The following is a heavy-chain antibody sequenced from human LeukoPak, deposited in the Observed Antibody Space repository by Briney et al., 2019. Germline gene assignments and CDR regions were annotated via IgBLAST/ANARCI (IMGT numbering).Heavy chain of an antibody. Sequence: ASVKVSCKASGYTFTSYGISWVRQAPGQGLEWMGLISAYNGNTNYAQKLQGRVTMTTDTSTSTAYMELRSLRSDDTAVYYCARDRQWELPPRGQWFDPWGQGTLVTVSS. CDR3: ARDRQWELPPRGQWFDP. CDR2: ISAYNGNT. D-gene: IGHD1-26*01. V-gene: IGHV1-18*01. CDR1: GYTFTSYG. J-gene: IGHJ5*02.